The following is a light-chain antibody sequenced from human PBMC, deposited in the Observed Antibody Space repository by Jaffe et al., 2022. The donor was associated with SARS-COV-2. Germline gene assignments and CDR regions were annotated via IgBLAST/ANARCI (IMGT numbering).Light chain of an antibody. J-gene: IGLJ3*02. V-gene: IGLV2-14*03. CDR2: DVT. Sequence: QSALTQPASVSGSPGQSITISCTGTSSDVGYYNYVSWYQQHPGKAPKLIIYDVTNRPSGVSSRFSGSKSDNTASLTISGLQAEDEADYYCSSYRRTNTRVFGGGTKLTVL. CDR3: SSYRRTNTRV. CDR1: SSDVGYYNY.